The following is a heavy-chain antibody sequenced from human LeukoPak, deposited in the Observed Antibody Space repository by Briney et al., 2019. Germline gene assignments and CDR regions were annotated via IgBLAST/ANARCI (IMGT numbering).Heavy chain of an antibody. Sequence: PGGSLRLSCAASEITVSNSDMYWVRQAPGKGLEWVSIIFSGGSAYYADSVKGRFTISRDNSKNTRYPQMNSLRAEDTAMYYCERPTSYSTPYWGQGTLVTVSS. J-gene: IGHJ4*02. CDR2: IFSGGSA. V-gene: IGHV3-66*04. D-gene: IGHD2-21*01. CDR1: EITVSNSD. CDR3: ERPTSYSTPY.